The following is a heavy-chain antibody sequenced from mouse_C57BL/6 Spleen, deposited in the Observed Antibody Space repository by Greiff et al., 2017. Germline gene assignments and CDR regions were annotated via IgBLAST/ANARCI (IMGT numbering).Heavy chain of an antibody. Sequence: QVQLQQPGAELVKPGASVKLSCKASGYTFTSYWMHWVKQRPGRGLEWIGRIDPNSGGTKYNEKFKSKATLTVDKPSSTAYMQLSSLISEDSAVYYCARSLYYGSSYFDYWGQGTTLTVSS. V-gene: IGHV1-72*01. J-gene: IGHJ2*01. D-gene: IGHD1-1*01. CDR2: IDPNSGGT. CDR1: GYTFTSYW. CDR3: ARSLYYGSSYFDY.